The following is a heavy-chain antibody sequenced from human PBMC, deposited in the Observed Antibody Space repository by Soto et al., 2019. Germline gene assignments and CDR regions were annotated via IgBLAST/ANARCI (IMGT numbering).Heavy chain of an antibody. CDR3: ARAPYGSGTKPYYFDY. D-gene: IGHD3-10*01. CDR2: IYNSGST. J-gene: IGHJ4*02. CDR1: GGSISSHY. Sequence: SETLSLTCTVSGGSISSHYWSWIRQPPGKGLEWIGFIYNSGSTNYNPSLKSRVTISMDTSRNQFSLILSSVTAADTAVYYCARAPYGSGTKPYYFDYWGQGTLVTVSS. V-gene: IGHV4-59*11.